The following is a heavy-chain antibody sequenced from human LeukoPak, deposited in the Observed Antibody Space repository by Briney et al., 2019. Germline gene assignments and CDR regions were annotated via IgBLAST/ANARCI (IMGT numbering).Heavy chain of an antibody. CDR3: VRTFRSPDWFDP. V-gene: IGHV3-66*02. D-gene: IGHD2/OR15-2a*01. Sequence: GGSLRLSCAASGFTASSNYMSWVRQAPGKGLEWVSVIYSGGSTYYADSVKGRFTIPRDNSKNTLYLQMNSLRAEDTAVYYCVRTFRSPDWFDPWGQGTLVTVSS. CDR2: IYSGGST. J-gene: IGHJ5*02. CDR1: GFTASSNY.